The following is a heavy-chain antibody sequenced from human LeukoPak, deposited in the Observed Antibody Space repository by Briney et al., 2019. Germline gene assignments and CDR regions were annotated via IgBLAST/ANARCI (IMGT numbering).Heavy chain of an antibody. CDR2: IYYSGST. Sequence: SEILSLTCTVSGGSISSYYWSWIRQPPGKGLEWIGYIYYSGSTNYNPSLKSRVTISVDTSKNQFSLKLSSVTAADTAVYYCAGYSYGYVKGRWNYWGQGTLVTVSS. D-gene: IGHD5-18*01. V-gene: IGHV4-59*01. CDR3: AGYSYGYVKGRWNY. J-gene: IGHJ4*02. CDR1: GGSISSYY.